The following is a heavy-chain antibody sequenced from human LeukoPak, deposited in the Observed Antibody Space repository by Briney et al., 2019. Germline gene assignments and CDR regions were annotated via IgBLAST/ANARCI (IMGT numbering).Heavy chain of an antibody. CDR2: ISSSGSTI. D-gene: IGHD4-17*01. CDR3: AREGDYGDLDY. CDR1: GFSFSSFE. V-gene: IGHV3-48*03. Sequence: GGSLRLSCAASGFSFSSFEFIWVRQAPGRGLEWISYISSSGSTIYYADSVKGRFTISRDNAKNSLYLQMNSLRAEDTAVYYCAREGDYGDLDYWGQGTLVTVSS. J-gene: IGHJ4*02.